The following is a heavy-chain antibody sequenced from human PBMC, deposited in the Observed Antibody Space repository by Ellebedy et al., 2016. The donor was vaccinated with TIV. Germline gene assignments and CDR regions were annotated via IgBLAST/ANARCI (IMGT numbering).Heavy chain of an antibody. Sequence: ASVKVSCKASGYTFTGYYMHWVRQAPGQGLEWMGWINPNSGGTNYAQKFQGRVTMTSDTSTTAAYMELNSLRYDDTAVYYCATLPYISRSSAYWGQGTVVTVSS. CDR2: INPNSGGT. CDR3: ATLPYISRSSAY. V-gene: IGHV1-2*02. D-gene: IGHD3-16*01. J-gene: IGHJ4*02. CDR1: GYTFTGYY.